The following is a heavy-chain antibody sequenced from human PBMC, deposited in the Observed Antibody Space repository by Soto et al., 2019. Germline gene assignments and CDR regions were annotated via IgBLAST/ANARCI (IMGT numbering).Heavy chain of an antibody. CDR3: ARADGYSSTRWFSI. D-gene: IGHD6-19*01. CDR2: INNIASTI. V-gene: IGHV3-48*03. J-gene: IGHJ4*02. Sequence: EVQLVESGGGLVQPGGSLRLSCAASGFSFSSYEMNWVRQAPGRGLEWISYINNIASTIQYADSVKGRFTISRDNAKNSLYLRMNSLGADDTAVYYCARADGYSSTRWFSIWGQGTLVTVSS. CDR1: GFSFSSYE.